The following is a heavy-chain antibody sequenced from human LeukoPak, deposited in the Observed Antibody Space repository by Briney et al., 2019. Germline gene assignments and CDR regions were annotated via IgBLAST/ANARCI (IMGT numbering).Heavy chain of an antibody. CDR2: IYHSGST. D-gene: IGHD2-15*01. J-gene: IGHJ3*02. V-gene: IGHV4-30-2*01. CDR1: GGSISSGGYS. CDR3: ARSQSGWGSNDAFDI. Sequence: SETLSLTCAVSGGSISSGGYSWSWIRQPPGKGLEWIGYIYHSGSTYYNPSLKSRVTISVDRSKNQFSLKLSSVTAADTAVYYCARSQSGWGSNDAFDIWGQGTMVTVSS.